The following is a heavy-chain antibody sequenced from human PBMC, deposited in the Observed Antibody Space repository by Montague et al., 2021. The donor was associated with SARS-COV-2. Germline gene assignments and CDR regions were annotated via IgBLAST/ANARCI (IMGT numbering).Heavy chain of an antibody. CDR3: TRSVAAAGTFYYYYGMDV. J-gene: IGHJ6*02. D-gene: IGHD6-13*01. Sequence: RRLSFAASGFPVSSSYMSWVRQAPGKGLEWVSVIYRGGDTYYADSVKGRFTISRHNSKNTLYLEMNSLRGEDTAVYYCTRSVAAAGTFYYYYGMDVWGQGTTVTVSS. CDR1: GFPVSSSY. V-gene: IGHV3-53*04. CDR2: IYRGGDT.